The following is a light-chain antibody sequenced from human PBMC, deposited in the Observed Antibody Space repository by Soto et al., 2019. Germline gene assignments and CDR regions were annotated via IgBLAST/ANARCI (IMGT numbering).Light chain of an antibody. CDR3: SSYTTSSTPVV. V-gene: IGLV2-14*01. CDR1: SSDVGGYNY. J-gene: IGLJ2*01. Sequence: QSALTQPASESGSPGQSITISCTGTSSDVGGYNYVSWYQQHPGKGPKLMIYEVSNRPSGVSNRFSGSKSGNTASLTISGLQAEDEAHYYCSSYTTSSTPVVFGGGTKVTVL. CDR2: EVS.